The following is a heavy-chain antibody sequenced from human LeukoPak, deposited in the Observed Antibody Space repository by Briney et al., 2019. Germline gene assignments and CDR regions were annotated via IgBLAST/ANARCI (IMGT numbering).Heavy chain of an antibody. CDR2: IYYSGST. CDR1: GGSISSGGYY. Sequence: SETLSLTCTVSGGSISSGGYYWSWIRQHPGKGLEWIGYIYYSGSTYYNPSLKSRVTISVDTSKNQFSLKLSSVTAADTAVYYCARDVSYGYIPQYYFDYWGQGTLVTVSS. V-gene: IGHV4-31*03. CDR3: ARDVSYGYIPQYYFDY. D-gene: IGHD5-18*01. J-gene: IGHJ4*02.